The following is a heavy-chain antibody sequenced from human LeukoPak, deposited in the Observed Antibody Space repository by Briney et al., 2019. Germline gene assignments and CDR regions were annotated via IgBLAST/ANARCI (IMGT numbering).Heavy chain of an antibody. Sequence: SGGSLRLSCAASGFTFSSYAMSWVRQAPGKGLEWVAVISYDGSNKYYADSVKGRFTISRDNSKNTLYLQMNSLRAEDTAVYYCAKMVGATNPLFFFDYWGQGTLVTVSS. CDR2: ISYDGSNK. CDR1: GFTFSSYA. CDR3: AKMVGATNPLFFFDY. V-gene: IGHV3-30*18. J-gene: IGHJ4*02. D-gene: IGHD1-26*01.